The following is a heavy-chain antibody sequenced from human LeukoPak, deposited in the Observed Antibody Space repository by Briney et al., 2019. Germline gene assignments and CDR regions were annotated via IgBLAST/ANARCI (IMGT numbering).Heavy chain of an antibody. V-gene: IGHV4-4*02. D-gene: IGHD3-22*01. CDR3: AQYDSSGYYYDY. CDR2: INHSGST. Sequence: SETLSLTCAVSGGSISSSNWWSWIRQPPGKGLEWIGEINHSGSTNYNPSLKSRVTISVDTSKNQFSLKLSSVTAADTAVYYCAQYDSSGYYYDYWGQGTLVTVSS. CDR1: GGSISSSNW. J-gene: IGHJ4*02.